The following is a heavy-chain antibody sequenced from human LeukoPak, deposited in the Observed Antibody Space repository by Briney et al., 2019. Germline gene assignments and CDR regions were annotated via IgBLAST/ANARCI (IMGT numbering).Heavy chain of an antibody. CDR2: VNPNTGGT. Sequence: ASVKVSCKTSGYTFTGFYMYWVRQAPGQGLEWMGWVNPNTGGTNYAQKFQGRVSMTRDTSITTAYMELSRLRFDDTAVYYCATHSCAWSSFDCWGQGTLVTVSS. J-gene: IGHJ4*02. D-gene: IGHD6-19*01. V-gene: IGHV1-2*02. CDR3: ATHSCAWSSFDC. CDR1: GYTFTGFY.